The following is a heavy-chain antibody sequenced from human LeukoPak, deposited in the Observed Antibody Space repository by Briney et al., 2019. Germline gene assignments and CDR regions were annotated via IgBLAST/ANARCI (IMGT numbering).Heavy chain of an antibody. J-gene: IGHJ4*02. CDR2: IKQDASEE. D-gene: IGHD2-8*02. CDR1: GFTFGYYW. V-gene: IGHV3-7*04. Sequence: GGSLRLSCAASGFTFGYYWMGWVRQAPGKGLEWVANIKQDASEEYYVDSVKGRFTISRDNAKNSLYLQMDSLRAEDTAVYYCARDEHQFYHSSTGRFDYWGQGTLVTVSS. CDR3: ARDEHQFYHSSTGRFDY.